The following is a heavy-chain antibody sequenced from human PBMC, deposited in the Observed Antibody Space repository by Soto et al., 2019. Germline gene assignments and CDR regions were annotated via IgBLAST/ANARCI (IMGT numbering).Heavy chain of an antibody. Sequence: SGGSLRLSCAASGFTFSTHSMNWVRQAPGKGLEWISYITSSSVTMYADSVKGRFTISRDNAKNSLYLQMNSLRAEDTAVYFCVGEVGFQLIYWGQGTLVTVS. D-gene: IGHD2-2*01. CDR3: VGEVGFQLIY. CDR1: GFTFSTHS. V-gene: IGHV3-48*01. CDR2: ITSSSVT. J-gene: IGHJ4*02.